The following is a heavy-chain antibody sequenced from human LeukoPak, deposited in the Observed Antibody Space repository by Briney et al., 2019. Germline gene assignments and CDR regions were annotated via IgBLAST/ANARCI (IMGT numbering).Heavy chain of an antibody. CDR2: IYYSGST. J-gene: IGHJ6*02. CDR1: GGSISNYY. D-gene: IGHD2-2*01. Sequence: SETLSFTCTVSGGSISNYYWSWIRQPPGKGLEWLGYIYYSGSTNYKPSLKSRVTISVDTSKNQFSLKLSSVTAADTAVYYCARDIDCSSTSCPSSYYYGMDVWGQGTTVTVSS. CDR3: ARDIDCSSTSCPSSYYYGMDV. V-gene: IGHV4-59*12.